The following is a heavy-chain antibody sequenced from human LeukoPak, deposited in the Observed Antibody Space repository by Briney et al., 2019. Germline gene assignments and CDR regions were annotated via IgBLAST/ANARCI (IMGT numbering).Heavy chain of an antibody. J-gene: IGHJ4*02. D-gene: IGHD4-23*01. CDR1: GFTFSSYW. CDR3: AKDQYGGNPQYYFDY. V-gene: IGHV3-74*01. Sequence: PGGSLRLSCAASGFTFSSYWMHWVRQAPGKGLVWVSRINSDGSSTSYADSVKGRFTISRDNAKNTLYLQMNSLRAEDTAVYYCAKDQYGGNPQYYFDYWGQGTLVTVSS. CDR2: INSDGSST.